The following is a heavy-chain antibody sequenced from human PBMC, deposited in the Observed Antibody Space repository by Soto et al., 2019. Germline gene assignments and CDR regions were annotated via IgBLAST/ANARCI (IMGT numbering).Heavy chain of an antibody. V-gene: IGHV3-23*01. Sequence: GGSLRLSCTASGFTFTSYGMGWVRQAPGKGLQWVSTIRGDGGQTHYTDSVKGRFSISRDFSDNTVYLQMNNLRVDDTAVYFCAKGVLSFHYGMEVWGQGTTVTVSS. CDR3: AKGVLSFHYGMEV. D-gene: IGHD3-10*01. CDR1: GFTFTSYG. CDR2: IRGDGGQT. J-gene: IGHJ6*02.